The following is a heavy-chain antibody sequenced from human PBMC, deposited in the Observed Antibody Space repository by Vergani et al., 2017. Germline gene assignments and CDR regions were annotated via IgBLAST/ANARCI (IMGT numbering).Heavy chain of an antibody. Sequence: EVQLVESGGGLVQPGGSLRLSCAASGFTFSSYSMNWVRQAPGKGLEWVSAISGSGGSTYYADSVKGRFTISRDNSKNTLYLQMNSLRAEDTAVYYCAKVGYYGSGSYDYWGQGTLVTVSS. CDR3: AKVGYYGSGSYDY. V-gene: IGHV3-23*04. J-gene: IGHJ4*02. CDR2: ISGSGGST. CDR1: GFTFSSYS. D-gene: IGHD3-10*01.